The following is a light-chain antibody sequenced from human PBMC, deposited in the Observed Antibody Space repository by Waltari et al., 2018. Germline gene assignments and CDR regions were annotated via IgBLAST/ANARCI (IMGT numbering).Light chain of an antibody. Sequence: EIVLTQPPAILSFSPGERATLSCRSSQSVGTYLAWYQQRPCQSPRLLIYDASYRATGIPARFSGSAAETDFTLTISSLQPEDFAVYYWQQRRNWPLTFGGGTRVQ. V-gene: IGKV3-11*01. CDR2: DAS. J-gene: IGKJ4*01. CDR3: QQRRNWPLT. CDR1: QSVGTY.